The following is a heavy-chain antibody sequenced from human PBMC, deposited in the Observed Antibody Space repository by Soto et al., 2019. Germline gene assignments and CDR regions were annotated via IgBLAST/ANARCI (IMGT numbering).Heavy chain of an antibody. CDR3: ARAEGRGEVDY. CDR1: GASISSGGYY. Sequence: QVRLQESGPGLVKPSQTLSLSCSVSGASISSGGYYWSWIRQHPGKGLEWIGYIYYRGVTYYNPSLKSRVTISVDTSNNQCSLKLSSVTAADTAVYYCARAEGRGEVDYWGQGTLVTVSS. CDR2: IYYRGVT. D-gene: IGHD3-16*01. J-gene: IGHJ4*02. V-gene: IGHV4-31*03.